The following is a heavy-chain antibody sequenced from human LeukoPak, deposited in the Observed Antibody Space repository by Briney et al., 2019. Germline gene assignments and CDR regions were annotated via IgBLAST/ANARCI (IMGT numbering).Heavy chain of an antibody. D-gene: IGHD3-9*01. CDR3: ARGPLTLYNYYMDV. J-gene: IGHJ6*03. V-gene: IGHV3-7*03. CDR1: GFTFSSYW. CDR2: IKQDGSEK. Sequence: GGSLRLSCAASGFTFSSYWMSWVRQVPGKGLEWVAKIKQDGSEKYYVDSVKGRFTISRDNAKNSLYLQMNSLRAEDTAVYYCARGPLTLYNYYMDVWGKGTTVTVSS.